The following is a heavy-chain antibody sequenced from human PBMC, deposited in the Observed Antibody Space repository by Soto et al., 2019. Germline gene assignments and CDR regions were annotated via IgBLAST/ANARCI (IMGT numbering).Heavy chain of an antibody. Sequence: EVQLVESGGGLVQPGGSLRLSCAASGFTFISNYMMWVRQAPGKGLEWVSLIYSAGTTYYADSVKGRFSSSRDNSKNTLYLQMNSRRAEDTAVYYCATSGSKPRFDFWGQGTLVTVSS. J-gene: IGHJ4*02. V-gene: IGHV3-66*01. D-gene: IGHD5-12*01. CDR2: IYSAGTT. CDR1: GFTFISNY. CDR3: ATSGSKPRFDF.